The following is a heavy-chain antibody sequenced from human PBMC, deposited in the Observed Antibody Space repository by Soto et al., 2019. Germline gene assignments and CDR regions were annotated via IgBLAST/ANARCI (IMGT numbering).Heavy chain of an antibody. Sequence: SETLSLTCNVSGGSVSSGGYYWSWIRQHPGKGREWIGYIHYSGSTYYNPSLKSRVTMSIDTSKNLFSRNMSSGTAADTAVYYCARAGGAGSGHDWFDPWGQGTLVTVSS. CDR2: IHYSGST. CDR3: ARAGGAGSGHDWFDP. J-gene: IGHJ5*02. V-gene: IGHV4-31*03. CDR1: GGSVSSGGYY. D-gene: IGHD6-13*01.